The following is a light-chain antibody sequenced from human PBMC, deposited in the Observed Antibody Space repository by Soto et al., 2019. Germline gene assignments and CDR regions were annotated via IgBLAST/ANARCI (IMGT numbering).Light chain of an antibody. V-gene: IGKV3-11*01. Sequence: ETVLTQSPATLSWSPGERATLSCRASQSVTTYLAWYQQKPGQAPRLLIYDVSNRATGIPARFSGSGSGTDFTLTISSLEPEDFAVYYCQQRSNWPPGYSFGQGTKLEIK. CDR2: DVS. CDR1: QSVTTY. CDR3: QQRSNWPPGYS. J-gene: IGKJ2*01.